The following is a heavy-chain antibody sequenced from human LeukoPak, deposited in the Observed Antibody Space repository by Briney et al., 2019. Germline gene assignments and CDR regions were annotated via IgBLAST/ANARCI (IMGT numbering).Heavy chain of an antibody. D-gene: IGHD3-10*01. V-gene: IGHV3-23*01. CDR2: ISGGGGST. J-gene: IGHJ4*02. CDR3: ARPGEEEATLVSQTDY. Sequence: PGGSLRLSCAASGFTFSSYSMNWVRQAPGKGLEWVSAISGGGGSTYYADSVKGRFTISRDNSKNTLYLQMNSLRAEDTAVYYCARPGEEEATLVSQTDYWGQGTLVTVSS. CDR1: GFTFSSYS.